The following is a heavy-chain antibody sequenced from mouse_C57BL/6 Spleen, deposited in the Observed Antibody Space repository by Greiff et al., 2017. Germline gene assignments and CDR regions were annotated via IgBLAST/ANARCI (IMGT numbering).Heavy chain of an antibody. CDR1: GFTFSDYE. D-gene: IGHD2-2*01. V-gene: IGHV5-17*01. Sequence: EVKLVESGGGLVKPGGSLKLSCAASGFTFSDYEMHWVSQAPGKGLEWVAYISSGSSTICYTHTVKGRFTISRDNAKNTLFLQMTSLRSEDTAMYYCARWFFGHYAMDYWGQGTSVTVSS. J-gene: IGHJ4*01. CDR3: ARWFFGHYAMDY. CDR2: ISSGSSTI.